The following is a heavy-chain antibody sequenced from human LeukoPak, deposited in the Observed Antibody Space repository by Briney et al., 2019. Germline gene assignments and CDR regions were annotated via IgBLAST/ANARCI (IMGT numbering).Heavy chain of an antibody. CDR2: TYYRSKWYN. V-gene: IGHV6-1*01. Sequence: SQTLSLTCAISGDSVSSNSAAWNWIRQSPSRGLEWLGRTYYRSKWYNDYAVSVKSRITINPDTSKNQFSLQLNSVTPEDTAVYYCARKESDTTVTFYYYYYGMDVWGQGTTVTVSS. D-gene: IGHD4-17*01. CDR3: ARKESDTTVTFYYYYYGMDV. CDR1: GDSVSSNSAA. J-gene: IGHJ6*02.